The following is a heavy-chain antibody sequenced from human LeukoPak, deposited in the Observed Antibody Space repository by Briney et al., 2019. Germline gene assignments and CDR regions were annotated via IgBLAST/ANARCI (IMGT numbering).Heavy chain of an antibody. D-gene: IGHD3-10*01. CDR3: ARDKYYSDSGNSLRYDH. Sequence: GTSLRLSCAASGLTFRNYGMHWVRQAPGKGLEWVAVIYYDGNNKYYGDSVKGRFTISRDNSKNTLYLRLNSLRAEDTAVYYCARDKYYSDSGNSLRYDHWGQGTLVTVSS. CDR1: GLTFRNYG. CDR2: IYYDGNNK. J-gene: IGHJ4*02. V-gene: IGHV3-33*01.